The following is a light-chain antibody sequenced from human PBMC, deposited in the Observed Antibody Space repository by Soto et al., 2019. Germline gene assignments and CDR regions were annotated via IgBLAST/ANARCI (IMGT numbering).Light chain of an antibody. J-gene: IGLJ1*01. CDR3: CSYAGSYTLYV. CDR1: SSDFGGYNY. Sequence: QSALTQPRSVSGSPGQSVTISCTGTSSDFGGYNYVSWYQQHPGKAPKLMIYDVNKRPSGVPDRFSGSKSGNTASLTISGLQAEDEADYYCCSYAGSYTLYVFGTGNKVTV. CDR2: DVN. V-gene: IGLV2-11*01.